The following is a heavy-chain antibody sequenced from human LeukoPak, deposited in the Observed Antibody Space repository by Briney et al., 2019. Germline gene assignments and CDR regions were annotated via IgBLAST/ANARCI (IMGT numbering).Heavy chain of an antibody. CDR1: GGSISSHY. Sequence: SETLSLTCTVSGGSISSHYWSWIRQPPGKGLEWIGYIYYSGSTNYNPSLKGRVTISVDTSKNQFSLKLSSVTAADTAVYYCARFNTYYDFWSGRRKAFDIWGQGTMVTVSS. V-gene: IGHV4-59*08. CDR3: ARFNTYYDFWSGRRKAFDI. J-gene: IGHJ3*02. D-gene: IGHD3-3*01. CDR2: IYYSGST.